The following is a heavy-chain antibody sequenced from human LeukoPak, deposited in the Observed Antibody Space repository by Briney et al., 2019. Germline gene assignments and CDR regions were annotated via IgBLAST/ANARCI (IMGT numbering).Heavy chain of an antibody. D-gene: IGHD1-1*01. CDR3: AKHNIDY. CDR2: TSYDGNNE. CDR1: GFAFSSFG. J-gene: IGHJ4*02. V-gene: IGHV3-30*18. Sequence: PGGSLRLSCAASGFAFSSFGMHWVRQAPGKGLEYVALTSYDGNNEYYADSVEGRFTISRDNSKNTVYLQMNSLRAEDTAVYYCAKHNIDYWGQGTLVTVSS.